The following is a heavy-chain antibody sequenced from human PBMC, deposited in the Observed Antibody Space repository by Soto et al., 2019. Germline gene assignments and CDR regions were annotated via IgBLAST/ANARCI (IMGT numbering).Heavy chain of an antibody. Sequence: SETLSLTCTVSGGSINSYYWSWIRQPPEKGLEWIGYIYYSGSTRYNPSLESRVTISVDTSKNQFSLKLSSVTAADTAIYYCARRDNSGWNYFDYWGQGTPVTV. V-gene: IGHV4-59*08. J-gene: IGHJ4*02. CDR3: ARRDNSGWNYFDY. D-gene: IGHD6-19*01. CDR2: IYYSGST. CDR1: GGSINSYY.